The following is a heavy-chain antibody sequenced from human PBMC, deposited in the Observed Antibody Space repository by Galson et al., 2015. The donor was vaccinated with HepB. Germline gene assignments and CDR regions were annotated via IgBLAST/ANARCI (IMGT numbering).Heavy chain of an antibody. CDR3: ARDSAYCSGGSCYSGAGTLGV. CDR1: GYTFTSYA. Sequence: SVKVSCKASGYTFTSYAMNWVRQAPGQGLEWMGWINTNTGNPTYAQGFTGRFVFSLDTSVSTAYLQISSLKAEDTAVYYCARDSAYCSGGSCYSGAGTLGVWGKGTTVTVSS. J-gene: IGHJ6*04. V-gene: IGHV7-4-1*02. CDR2: INTNTGNP. D-gene: IGHD2-15*01.